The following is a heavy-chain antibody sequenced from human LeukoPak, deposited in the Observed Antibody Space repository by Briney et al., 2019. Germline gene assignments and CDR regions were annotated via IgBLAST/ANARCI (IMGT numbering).Heavy chain of an antibody. D-gene: IGHD6-13*01. J-gene: IGHJ1*01. CDR2: INHSGST. CDR3: ARGLGIAAAQ. V-gene: IGHV4-34*01. CDR1: GGSFSGYY. Sequence: PSETLSLTCAVYGGSFSGYYWSWIRQPPGKGLEWIGEINHSGSTNYNPSLKSRATISADTSKNQFSLKLSSVTAADTAVYYCARGLGIAAAQWGQGTLVTVSS.